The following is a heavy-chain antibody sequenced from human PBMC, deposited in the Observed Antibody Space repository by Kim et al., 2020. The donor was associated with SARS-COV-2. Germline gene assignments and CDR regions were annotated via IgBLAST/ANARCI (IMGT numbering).Heavy chain of an antibody. CDR3: ARGAQVRYFDWLLNDRAYGMDV. CDR1: GGSINSDY. J-gene: IGHJ6*02. CDR2: INSRGST. D-gene: IGHD3-9*01. V-gene: IGHV4-59*01. Sequence: SETLSLTCTVSGGSINSDYWSWIRQPPGKGLEWIGYINSRGSTNYNHSLTIRVTISIDTSNNQFSLKLTSVTDADTAVYYCARGAQVRYFDWLLNDRAYGMDVWGQGPTVTVSS.